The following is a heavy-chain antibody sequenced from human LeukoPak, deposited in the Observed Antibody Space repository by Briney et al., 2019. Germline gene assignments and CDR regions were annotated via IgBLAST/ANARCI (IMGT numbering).Heavy chain of an antibody. CDR3: ARHPVYYYDSSGLLHFDY. D-gene: IGHD3-22*01. J-gene: IGHJ4*02. CDR1: GGSISSSSYY. Sequence: PSETLSLTCTVSGGSISSSSYYWGWIRQPPGKGLEWIGSIYYSGSTYYNPSLKSRVTISVDTSKNQFFLKLSSVTAADTAVYYCARHPVYYYDSSGLLHFDYWGQGTLVTVSS. V-gene: IGHV4-39*01. CDR2: IYYSGST.